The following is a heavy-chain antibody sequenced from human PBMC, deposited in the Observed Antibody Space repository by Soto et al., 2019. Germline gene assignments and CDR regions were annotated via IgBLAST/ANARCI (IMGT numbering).Heavy chain of an antibody. CDR2: VNHSGEA. CDR1: GGSFRNYY. V-gene: IGHV4-34*01. CDR3: ARVSSAD. J-gene: IGHJ4*02. Sequence: SETLSLTCGVYGGSFRNYYWIWVRQPPGKGLEWIGEVNHSGEATYNPSLQSRITISLETSNNQFSLKMTSVTAADTAMYYCARVSSADWGQGTLVTVSS.